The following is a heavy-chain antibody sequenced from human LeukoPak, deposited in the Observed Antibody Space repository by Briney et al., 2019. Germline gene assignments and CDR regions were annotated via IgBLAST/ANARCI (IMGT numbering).Heavy chain of an antibody. CDR3: ARGGGYYPIDY. Sequence: GGPLRLSCAASGFTVNSNYMNWVRQAPGKGLEWVSVLYSDGRTYYADSVKGRFTISRDTSKNTLYLQVNSLRAEDTAVYYCARGGGYYPIDYWGQGTLVTVSS. D-gene: IGHD2-15*01. CDR1: GFTVNSNY. CDR2: LYSDGRT. V-gene: IGHV3-53*01. J-gene: IGHJ4*02.